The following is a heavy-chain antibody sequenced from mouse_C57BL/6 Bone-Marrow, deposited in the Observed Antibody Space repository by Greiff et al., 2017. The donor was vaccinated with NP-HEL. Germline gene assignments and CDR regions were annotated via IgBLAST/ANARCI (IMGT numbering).Heavy chain of an antibody. D-gene: IGHD1-2*01. CDR3: AQMRGITTALEGCAY. CDR2: IWWNDDK. Sequence: QVTLKVSGPGILQPSQTLSLTCSFSGFSLSTSNMGIGWIRQPSGKGLEWLAHIWWNDDKYYNPSLKSRLTISKDTSNNQVILKITSVDTADTATYYCAQMRGITTALEGCAYWGQGTLVTVSA. CDR1: GFSLSTSNMG. V-gene: IGHV8-5*01. J-gene: IGHJ3*01.